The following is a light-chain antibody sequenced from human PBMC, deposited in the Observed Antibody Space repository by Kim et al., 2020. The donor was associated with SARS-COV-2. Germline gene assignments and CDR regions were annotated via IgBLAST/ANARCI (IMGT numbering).Light chain of an antibody. CDR1: SLRRYY. Sequence: SSELTQDPAVSVALGQTVKITCQGDSLRRYYASWYQQKPGQAPLLVFYGKNNRPSGIPDRFSGSSSGTTLTLTITGVQTEDEADYFCQSADISGTSWIFG. V-gene: IGLV3-19*01. J-gene: IGLJ2*01. CDR3: QSADISGTSWI. CDR2: GKN.